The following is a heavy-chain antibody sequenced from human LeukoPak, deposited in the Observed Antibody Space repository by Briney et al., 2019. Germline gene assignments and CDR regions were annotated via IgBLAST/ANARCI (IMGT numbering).Heavy chain of an antibody. CDR3: ATPPSYAVLGY. V-gene: IGHV3-11*04. CDR2: ISSSGSTI. J-gene: IGHJ4*02. Sequence: GGSLRLSCAASGFTYSDYYMSWIRQAPGKGLEWVSYISSSGSTIYYADSVKGRFTISRDNAKNSLYLQMNSLRAEDTAVYYCATPPSYAVLGYWGQGTLVTVSS. CDR1: GFTYSDYY. D-gene: IGHD1-26*01.